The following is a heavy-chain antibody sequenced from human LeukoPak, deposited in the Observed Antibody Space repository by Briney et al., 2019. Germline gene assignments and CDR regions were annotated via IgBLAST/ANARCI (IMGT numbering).Heavy chain of an antibody. CDR3: TTDPGTIFGVVHFDY. CDR2: IKSKTDGGTT. J-gene: IGHJ4*02. D-gene: IGHD3-3*01. Sequence: GSLRLSCAASGFTFSSYAMSWVRQAPGKGLEWVGRIKSKTDGGTTDYAAPVKGRFTISRDDSKNTLYLQMNSLKTEDTAVYYCTTDPGTIFGVVHFDYWGQGTLVTVSS. V-gene: IGHV3-15*01. CDR1: GFTFSSYA.